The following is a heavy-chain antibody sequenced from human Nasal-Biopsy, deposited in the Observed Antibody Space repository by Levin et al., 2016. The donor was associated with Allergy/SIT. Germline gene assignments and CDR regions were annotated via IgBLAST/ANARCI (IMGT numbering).Heavy chain of an antibody. CDR1: GFTFRSFF. V-gene: IGHV3-23*01. Sequence: GESLKISCAVSGFTFRSFFINWVRQAPGKGLQWVSTISGSGANGYYAGSVRGRFTISRDNSKNTLYLQMNGLRAEDTAIYYCAKDTARIPVADTDYWGQGTLVAVSS. D-gene: IGHD6-19*01. J-gene: IGHJ4*02. CDR2: ISGSGANG. CDR3: AKDTARIPVADTDY.